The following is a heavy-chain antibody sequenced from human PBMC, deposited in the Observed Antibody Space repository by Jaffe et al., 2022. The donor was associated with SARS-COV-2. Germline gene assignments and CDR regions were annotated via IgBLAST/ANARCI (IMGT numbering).Heavy chain of an antibody. CDR3: ARGSQPDIVATALMITFGGVIVKNYYYYMDV. Sequence: QVQLVQSGAEVKKPGASVKVSCKASGYTFTSYDINWVRQATGQGLEWMGWMNPNSGNTGYAQKFQGRVTMTRNTSISTAYMELSSLRSEDTAVYYCARGSQPDIVATALMITFGGVIVKNYYYYMDVWGKGTTVTVSS. J-gene: IGHJ6*03. D-gene: IGHD3-16*02. V-gene: IGHV1-8*01. CDR2: MNPNSGNT. CDR1: GYTFTSYD.